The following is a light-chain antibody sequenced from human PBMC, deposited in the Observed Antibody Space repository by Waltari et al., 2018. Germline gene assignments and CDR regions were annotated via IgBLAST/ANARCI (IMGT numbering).Light chain of an antibody. Sequence: ALTQPAFVSGSPGLSNTIACTGTSSDVGRFNHVSRYQQHPGKAPKLMIYDVSNRPSGVSNRFSGSKSGNTASLTISGLQAEDEADYYCSSYISSDTLELFGGGTSLTVL. V-gene: IGLV2-14*03. J-gene: IGLJ2*01. CDR3: SSYISSDTLEL. CDR1: SSDVGRFNH. CDR2: DVS.